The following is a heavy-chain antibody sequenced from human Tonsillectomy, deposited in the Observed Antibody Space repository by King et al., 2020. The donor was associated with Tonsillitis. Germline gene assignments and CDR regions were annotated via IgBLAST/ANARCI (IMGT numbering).Heavy chain of an antibody. V-gene: IGHV4-39*07. D-gene: IGHD2-15*01. J-gene: IGHJ4*02. CDR3: ARRPGVLLTNYFDY. Sequence: LQLQESGPGLVKPSENLSLTCTVSGGSISSKTYYWGWIRQPPGKGLECIGSFYYSGGTYYNPSLKSRVTISVDTSKNQFSLKLSSVTAADTAVYYCARRPGVLLTNYFDYWGQGTLVTVSS. CDR2: FYYSGGT. CDR1: GGSISSKTYY.